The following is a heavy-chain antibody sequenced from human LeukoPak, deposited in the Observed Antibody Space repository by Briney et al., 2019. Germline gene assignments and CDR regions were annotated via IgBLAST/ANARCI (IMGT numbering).Heavy chain of an antibody. CDR1: GFTFSRYW. CDR3: ARESLLGGIDY. D-gene: IGHD3-16*01. Sequence: GGSLSLSCAASGFTFSRYWMTWVRQAPGKGLEWVATIKEDGSEKYCADSVKGRCTISRDNAKKSLYLQMTSLRAEYTAIYHCARESLLGGIDYWGQGTLVTVSS. CDR2: IKEDGSEK. V-gene: IGHV3-7*04. J-gene: IGHJ4*02.